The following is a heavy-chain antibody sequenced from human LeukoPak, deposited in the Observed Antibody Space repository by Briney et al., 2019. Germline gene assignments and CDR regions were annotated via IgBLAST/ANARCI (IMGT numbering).Heavy chain of an antibody. V-gene: IGHV4-38-2*02. J-gene: IGHJ4*02. CDR1: GYSISSGYY. CDR3: ARESVLMVYVKQIDY. D-gene: IGHD2-8*01. CDR2: IYHSGST. Sequence: SETLSLTCTVSGYSISSGYYWGWIRPPPGKGLEWIGSIYHSGSTYYNPSLKSRVTISVDTSKNQFSLKLSSVTAADTAVYYCARESVLMVYVKQIDYWGQGTLVTVSS.